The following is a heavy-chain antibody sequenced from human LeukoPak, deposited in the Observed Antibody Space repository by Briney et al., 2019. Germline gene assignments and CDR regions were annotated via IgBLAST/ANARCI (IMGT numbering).Heavy chain of an antibody. V-gene: IGHV3-30-3*01. CDR1: GFTFSSYA. CDR3: ARAVTMIVVVPGGDY. D-gene: IGHD3-22*01. CDR2: ISYDGSNK. J-gene: IGHJ4*02. Sequence: RGSLRLSCAASGFTFSSYAMHWVRQAPGKGLEWVAVISYDGSNKYYADSVKGRFTISRDNSKNTLYLQMNSLRAEDTAVYYCARAVTMIVVVPGGDYWGQGTLVTVSS.